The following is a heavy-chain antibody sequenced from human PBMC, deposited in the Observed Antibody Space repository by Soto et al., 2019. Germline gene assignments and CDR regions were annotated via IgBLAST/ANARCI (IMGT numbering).Heavy chain of an antibody. J-gene: IGHJ4*02. CDR2: IYHSGST. V-gene: IGHV4-30-2*01. CDR3: ARGNVVAIDY. Sequence: QLQLQESGSGPVKPSQTLSLTCAVSGGSISSGGYSWSWIRQPPGKGLEWIGYIYHSGSTYYNPSLKSRVTISVDRSKNQFSLKLSSVTAADTAVYYCARGNVVAIDYWGQGTLVTVSS. CDR1: GGSISSGGYS. D-gene: IGHD2-21*01.